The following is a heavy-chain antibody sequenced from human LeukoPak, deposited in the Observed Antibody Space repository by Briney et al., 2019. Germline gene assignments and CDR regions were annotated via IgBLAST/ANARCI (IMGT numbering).Heavy chain of an antibody. CDR2: IDQGGSVR. CDR1: GFSFSTYW. V-gene: IGHV3-7*01. Sequence: GGSLRLSCAASGFSFSTYWMSWVRQTPEKGLEFVANIDQGGSVRNYMDALKGRCTISRDNAKKSLYLEINSLRADDTAVYYCARDPESSSFDLWGRGALVTVSS. CDR3: ARDPESSSFDL. D-gene: IGHD6-13*01. J-gene: IGHJ4*02.